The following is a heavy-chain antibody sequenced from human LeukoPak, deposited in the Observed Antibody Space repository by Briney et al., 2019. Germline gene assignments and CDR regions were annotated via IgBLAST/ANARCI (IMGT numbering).Heavy chain of an antibody. Sequence: PGGSLRLSCAASGFTFSSYGIHWVRQASGKGLEWVGRIRGKANSYATAYAASVKGRFTISRDDSKNTAYLQMNSLKTEDTAVYYCTTILFYWGQGTLVTVSS. CDR2: IRGKANSYAT. D-gene: IGHD2/OR15-2a*01. J-gene: IGHJ4*02. CDR3: TTILFY. CDR1: GFTFSSYG. V-gene: IGHV3-73*01.